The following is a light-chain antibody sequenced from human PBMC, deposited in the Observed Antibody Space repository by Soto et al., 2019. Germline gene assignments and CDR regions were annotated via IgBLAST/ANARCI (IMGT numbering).Light chain of an antibody. CDR1: QSISGY. CDR3: QQGYTTPIT. J-gene: IGKJ5*01. V-gene: IGKV1-39*01. Sequence: DITMTQSPSSLSASVGDRVTITCRASQSISGYLNWYQQKPGRAPKLLIYTASSLQSGVPSRFSGSGSGTDFTLTISSLQPEDFATYHCQQGYTTPITFGQGTRLEIK. CDR2: TAS.